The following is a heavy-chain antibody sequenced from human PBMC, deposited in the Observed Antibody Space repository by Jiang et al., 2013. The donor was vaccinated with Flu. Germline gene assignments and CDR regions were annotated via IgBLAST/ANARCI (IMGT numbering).Heavy chain of an antibody. CDR1: GFSLNTPGMR. J-gene: IGHJ6*02. D-gene: IGHD1-26*01. V-gene: IGHV2-70*04. Sequence: KPTQTLTLTCTFSGFSLNTPGMRVSWIRQPPRERPREWLARIDWDDDEFYSPFLRPRLSISKDTSKNQVVLTMTKMEPADTATYYCTRMGVGAIGYWGVDVWGQGTTVTVS. CDR3: TRMGVGAIGYWGVDV. CDR2: IDWDDDE.